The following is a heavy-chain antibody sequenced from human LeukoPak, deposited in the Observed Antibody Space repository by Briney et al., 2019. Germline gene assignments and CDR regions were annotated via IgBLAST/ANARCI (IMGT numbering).Heavy chain of an antibody. V-gene: IGHV1-2*02. D-gene: IGHD5-18*01. CDR1: GYTFTGYY. J-gene: IGHJ4*02. CDR3: ARDRMDTGAYFDY. CDR2: INPNSGGT. Sequence: ASVKVSCKASGYTFTGYYMHWVRQAPGQGLEWMGWINPNSGGTNYAQKFQGRVTMTTDTSTTTAYMELRSLRSDDTAMYYCARDRMDTGAYFDYWGQGTPVTVSS.